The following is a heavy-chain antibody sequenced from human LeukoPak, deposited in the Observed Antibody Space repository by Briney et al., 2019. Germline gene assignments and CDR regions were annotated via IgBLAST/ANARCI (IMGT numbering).Heavy chain of an antibody. V-gene: IGHV4-4*02. J-gene: IGHJ5*02. D-gene: IGHD6-19*01. CDR3: ARDNEQWPPRGWSDP. CDR2: IYHSGST. Sequence: SGTLSLTCAVSGGSISSRNWWSWVRQPPGKGLEWIGEIYHSGSTNYNPSLKSRVTISVDKSKNQFSLKLSSVTAADTAVYYCARDNEQWPPRGWSDPWGQGTLVTVSS. CDR1: GGSISSRNW.